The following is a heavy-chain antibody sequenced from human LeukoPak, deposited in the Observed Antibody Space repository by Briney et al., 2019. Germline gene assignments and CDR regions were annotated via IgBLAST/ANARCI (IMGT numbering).Heavy chain of an antibody. Sequence: GWSLRLSCAASGFIFSSYAMSWVRQAPGQGLEGVSAISGSGGSTYYAGSVKGRSTISRDNSKNTLYLQMNSLRAEDTAVYYCAKDPSSSWYRYFDYWGQRTLVTVSS. V-gene: IGHV3-23*01. D-gene: IGHD6-13*01. CDR1: GFIFSSYA. J-gene: IGHJ4*02. CDR3: AKDPSSSWYRYFDY. CDR2: ISGSGGST.